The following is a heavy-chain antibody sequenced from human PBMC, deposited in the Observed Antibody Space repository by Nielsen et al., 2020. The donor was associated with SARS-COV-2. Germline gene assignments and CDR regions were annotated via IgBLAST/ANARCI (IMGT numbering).Heavy chain of an antibody. Sequence: ASVKVSCKASGYTFTDYYIHWVRQAPGQGLEWMGRINPYSGGTNYAQKFQGTVTMTRDASISTVYMELTSDDTAVYYCAAGERDYDFWSGPLYGMDVWGQGTTVTVSS. CDR1: GYTFTDYY. J-gene: IGHJ6*02. V-gene: IGHV1-2*06. CDR3: AAGERDYDFWSGPLYGMDV. CDR2: INPYSGGT. D-gene: IGHD3-3*01.